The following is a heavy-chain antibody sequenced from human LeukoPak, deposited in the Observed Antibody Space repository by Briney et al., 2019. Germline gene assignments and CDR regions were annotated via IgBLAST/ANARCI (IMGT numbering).Heavy chain of an antibody. CDR2: INPDGSQQ. J-gene: IGHJ4*02. CDR3: ARLLGMVTTFDH. CDR1: GFTFSSYA. Sequence: GGSLRLSWAASGFTFSSYAVSWVRQAPGKGLEWVASINPDGSQQHYVDSVKGRFTISRDNTRSSLYLQMNSLGAEDTAVYYCARLLGMVTTFDHWGQGTLVTVSS. V-gene: IGHV3-7*01. D-gene: IGHD5-24*01.